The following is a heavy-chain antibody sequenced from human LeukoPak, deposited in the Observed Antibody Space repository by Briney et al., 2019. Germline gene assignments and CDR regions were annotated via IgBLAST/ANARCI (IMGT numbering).Heavy chain of an antibody. V-gene: IGHV3-48*02. CDR1: GFSFSSYG. D-gene: IGHD5-18*01. J-gene: IGHJ6*02. CDR2: ISSSSSTI. Sequence: GGSLRLSCAASGFSFSSYGMNWVRQAPGKGLEWVSYISSSSSTIYYADPVKGRFTISRDNAKNSVHLQMNSLRDEDTAVYYCAREFVDRGFRYGYDYYYGMDVWGQGTTVTVSS. CDR3: AREFVDRGFRYGYDYYYGMDV.